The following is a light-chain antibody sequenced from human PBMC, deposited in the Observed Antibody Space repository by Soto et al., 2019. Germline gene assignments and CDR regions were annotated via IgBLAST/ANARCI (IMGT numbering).Light chain of an antibody. CDR2: AAS. J-gene: IGKJ5*01. V-gene: IGKV1-5*01. CDR1: QSISSW. CDR3: QPLNSYPIT. Sequence: DIQMTQSPSTLSASVGDRVTTTCRASQSISSWLAWYQQKPGKAPKLLIYAASTLQSGVPSSFSRSGSGTDFTLTLPSLPPQDFATYYCQPLNSYPITFG.